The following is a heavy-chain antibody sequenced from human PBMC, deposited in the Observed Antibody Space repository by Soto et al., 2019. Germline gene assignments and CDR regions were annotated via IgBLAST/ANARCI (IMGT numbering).Heavy chain of an antibody. D-gene: IGHD3-22*01. CDR2: ISAHTGSS. Sequence: QVQLVQSGAEVKKPGASVKVSCKAYGYTFTSSGMSWVRQAPGQGLEWMGGISAHTGSSEYAQRFQGRVTMTTDRSTSAGYMERRSLRSADTAVYYCARTFFYQGSDSRGYSFDAFDFWGPGTLVTVSS. V-gene: IGHV1-18*01. J-gene: IGHJ3*01. CDR3: ARTFFYQGSDSRGYSFDAFDF. CDR1: GYTFTSSG.